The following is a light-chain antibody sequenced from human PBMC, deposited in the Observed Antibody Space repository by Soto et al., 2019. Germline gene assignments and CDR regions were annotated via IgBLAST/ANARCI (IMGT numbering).Light chain of an antibody. V-gene: IGKV1-16*02. CDR1: QVIAHY. J-gene: IGKJ4*01. Sequence: DIQMTQSPSSLSASVGDRVTITCRASQVIAHYLAWYQQKPGNPPKSLIFAASNLQTGVPSKFSGSGSDTDFTLTISNLQPEDSAIYCCQQYKGYPLTFGGGTKVEI. CDR2: AAS. CDR3: QQYKGYPLT.